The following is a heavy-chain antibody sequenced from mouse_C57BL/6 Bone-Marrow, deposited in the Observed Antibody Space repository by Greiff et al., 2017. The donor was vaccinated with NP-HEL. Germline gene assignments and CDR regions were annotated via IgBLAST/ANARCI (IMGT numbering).Heavy chain of an antibody. CDR1: GFNIKDDY. D-gene: IGHD1-1*01. CDR2: IDPENGDT. J-gene: IGHJ2*01. V-gene: IGHV14-4*01. Sequence: EVQLQQSGAELVRPGASVKLSCTASGFNIKDDYMHWVKQRPEQGLEWIGWIDPENGDTEYASKFQGKATITADTSSNTAYLQLSSLTSEDTAVYYCTTLYYYGSSYADYWGQRTTLTVSS. CDR3: TTLYYYGSSYADY.